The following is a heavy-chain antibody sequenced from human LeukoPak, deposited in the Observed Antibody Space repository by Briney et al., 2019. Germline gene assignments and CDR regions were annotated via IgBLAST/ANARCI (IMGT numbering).Heavy chain of an antibody. J-gene: IGHJ1*01. CDR1: GYSFTSYL. V-gene: IGHV5-51*01. CDR2: IYPGAFDN. Sequence: GESLKISCKGSGYSFTSYLIGGVRQMPGKGLEWMGIIYPGAFDNRYSPSFQGQVTISADKSISTAYLQWSSLKASDTAMYYCARQEATVLEYFQHWGQGTLVTVSS. D-gene: IGHD4-11*01. CDR3: ARQEATVLEYFQH.